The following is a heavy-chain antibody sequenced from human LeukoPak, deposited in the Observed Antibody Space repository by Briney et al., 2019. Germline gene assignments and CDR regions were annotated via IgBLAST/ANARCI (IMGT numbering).Heavy chain of an antibody. CDR2: INHSRST. J-gene: IGHJ4*02. CDR3: ARSGGIQLWSDFDY. V-gene: IGHV4-34*01. D-gene: IGHD5-18*01. Sequence: SETLSLTCAVYGGSFSGYYWSWIRQPPGKGLEWIGEINHSRSTNYNPSLKSRVTISVDTSKNQFSLKLSSVTAADTAVYYCARSGGIQLWSDFDYWGQGTLVTVSS. CDR1: GGSFSGYY.